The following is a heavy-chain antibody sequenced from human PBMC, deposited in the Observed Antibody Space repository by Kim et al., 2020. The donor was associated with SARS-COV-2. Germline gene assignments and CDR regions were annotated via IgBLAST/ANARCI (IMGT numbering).Heavy chain of an antibody. CDR3: ATVGDQLPLSYYYGMDV. CDR2: FDPEDGET. J-gene: IGHJ6*02. Sequence: ASVKVSCKVSGYTLTELSMHWVRQAPGKGLEWMGGFDPEDGETIYAQKFQGRVTMTEDTSTDTAYMELSSLRSEDTAVYYCATVGDQLPLSYYYGMDVWGQGTTVTVSS. V-gene: IGHV1-24*01. CDR1: GYTLTELS. D-gene: IGHD2-2*01.